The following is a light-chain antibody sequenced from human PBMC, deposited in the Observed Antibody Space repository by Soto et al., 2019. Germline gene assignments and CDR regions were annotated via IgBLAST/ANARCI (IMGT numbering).Light chain of an antibody. Sequence: IVLTQSTGTLSLSPGERATLSCRASQRVISSYLAWFQQRPGRAPRLLIYGASKRATDIPDRFTGSGSGTDFALTISRLEPEDFAVYYCQQYVTYPCTFGQGTKVEIK. CDR1: QRVISSY. V-gene: IGKV3-20*01. J-gene: IGKJ1*01. CDR2: GAS. CDR3: QQYVTYPCT.